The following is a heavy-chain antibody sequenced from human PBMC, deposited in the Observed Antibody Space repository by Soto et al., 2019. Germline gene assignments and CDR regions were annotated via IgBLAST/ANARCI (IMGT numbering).Heavy chain of an antibody. Sequence: EVQLVESGGGLVQPGGSLRLSCAASGFTFSNYDMHWVRQVTGKGLEWVSTIGTAGDTYYPGSVKGRFTISRENAKNSLYLQMNSLRDEDAAVYCCARGRLISLYYFDYWGQGTLVTVSS. CDR2: IGTAGDT. V-gene: IGHV3-13*01. D-gene: IGHD2-15*01. CDR3: ARGRLISLYYFDY. CDR1: GFTFSNYD. J-gene: IGHJ4*02.